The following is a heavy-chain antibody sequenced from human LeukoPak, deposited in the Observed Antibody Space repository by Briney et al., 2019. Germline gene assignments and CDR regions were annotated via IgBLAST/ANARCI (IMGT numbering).Heavy chain of an antibody. Sequence: GGSLTLSCAASGFTFSSYAMSWVRQAPGKGLEWVSAISDGGGSTYNADSVKGRFTISRDNSKNTLYLQMNSLRADDTAVYYCAKDWPSEWQQLPDYDAFDIWGQGTMVTVSS. J-gene: IGHJ3*02. D-gene: IGHD6-13*01. CDR3: AKDWPSEWQQLPDYDAFDI. V-gene: IGHV3-23*01. CDR1: GFTFSSYA. CDR2: ISDGGGST.